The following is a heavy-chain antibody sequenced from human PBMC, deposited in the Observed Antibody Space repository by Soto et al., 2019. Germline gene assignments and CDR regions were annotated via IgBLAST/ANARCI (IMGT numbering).Heavy chain of an antibody. V-gene: IGHV4-30-4*01. CDR2: IYYSGST. CDR1: GGSISSGDYY. J-gene: IGHJ6*02. D-gene: IGHD3-10*01. CDR3: ARDYGSAVTDYYYGMDV. Sequence: QVQLQESGPGLVKPSQTLSLTCTVSGGSISSGDYYWSWIRQPPGKGLEWIGYIYYSGSTYYNPSLKGRVTISVDTSKNQFSLKLSSVTAADTAVYYCARDYGSAVTDYYYGMDVWGQGTTVTVSS.